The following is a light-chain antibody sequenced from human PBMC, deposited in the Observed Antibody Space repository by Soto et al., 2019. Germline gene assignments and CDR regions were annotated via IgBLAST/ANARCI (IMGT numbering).Light chain of an antibody. CDR2: EVS. CDR1: SSDVGGYNY. J-gene: IGLJ3*02. CDR3: SSYTSSSTRV. Sequence: QSVLTQPASVSGSPGQSITISCTGTSSDVGGYNYVSWYQQYPGKAPKLMIYEVSYRPSGVSNRFSGSKSGNTASLTISGLQAEDEADYYCSSYTSSSTRVFGGGTKGTVL. V-gene: IGLV2-14*01.